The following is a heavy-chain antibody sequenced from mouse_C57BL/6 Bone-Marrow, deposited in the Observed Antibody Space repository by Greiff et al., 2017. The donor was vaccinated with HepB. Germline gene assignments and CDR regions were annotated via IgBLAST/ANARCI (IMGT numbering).Heavy chain of an antibody. D-gene: IGHD6-1*01. J-gene: IGHJ4*01. CDR3: ARPPFNVGLLDY. Sequence: VKLMESGAELARPGASVKLSCKASGYTFTSYGISWVKQRTGQGLEWIGEIYPRSGNTYYNEKFKGKATLTADKSSSTAYMELRSLTSEDSAVYFCARPPFNVGLLDYWGQGTSVTVSS. CDR2: IYPRSGNT. V-gene: IGHV1-81*01. CDR1: GYTFTSYG.